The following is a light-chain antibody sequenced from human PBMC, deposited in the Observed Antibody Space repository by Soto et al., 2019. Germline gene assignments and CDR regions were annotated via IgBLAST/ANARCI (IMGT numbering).Light chain of an antibody. CDR2: GAS. CDR3: QQYNEWYT. J-gene: IGKJ2*01. V-gene: IGKV3-15*01. CDR1: QSVSTY. Sequence: VMTQSPATLSVSPRERATLSCRASQSVSTYLAWYQQKPGQAPRLLIYGASTRATGVPGRFSASGSGTEFTLTITSLQAEVYVSYYWQQYNEWYTFGPGNMWEIK.